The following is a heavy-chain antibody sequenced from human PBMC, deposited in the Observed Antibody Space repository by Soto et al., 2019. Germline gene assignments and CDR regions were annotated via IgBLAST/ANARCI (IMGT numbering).Heavy chain of an antibody. CDR1: GYTFTSHG. CDR3: ARLLTEGVTYREDAFDI. Sequence: QVQLVQSGGEVKKPGASVKVSCKASGYTFTSHGISWVRQAPGQGLEWMGWISTYNGETDYAQKFHDRLTMTADTRTTTGYMELRSLRSDDTAVYYCARLLTEGVTYREDAFDIWGQGTKVTVSS. CDR2: ISTYNGET. D-gene: IGHD3-9*01. J-gene: IGHJ3*02. V-gene: IGHV1-18*04.